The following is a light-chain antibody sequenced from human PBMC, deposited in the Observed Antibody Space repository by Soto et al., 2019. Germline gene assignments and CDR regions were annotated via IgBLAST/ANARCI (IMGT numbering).Light chain of an antibody. J-gene: IGLJ1*01. CDR2: DVS. CDR3: SSYTTSNTRQIV. Sequence: QSVLTQPASVSGSPGQSITISCTGTSSDVGGYNYVSWYQQHPGKAPKFIIYDVSNRPSGVSNRFSGSKPGNTASLTISGLQAEDEADYYCSSYTTSNTRQIVFGTGTKLTVL. CDR1: SSDVGGYNY. V-gene: IGLV2-14*01.